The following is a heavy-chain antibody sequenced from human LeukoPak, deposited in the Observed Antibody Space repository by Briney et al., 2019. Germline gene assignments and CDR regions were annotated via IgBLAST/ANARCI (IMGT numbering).Heavy chain of an antibody. D-gene: IGHD3-9*01. CDR2: ISGSGAHT. V-gene: IGHV3-23*01. J-gene: IGHJ4*02. CDR1: GFTFSGDA. Sequence: GGSLRLSCIASGFTFSGDAMNWIRQVPGKGLEWVSAISGSGAHTFYADSVKGRFTISRDNFNDTLYLQMNSLRVDDTAIYYCARDWFNDYWGQGTQVTVSS. CDR3: ARDWFNDY.